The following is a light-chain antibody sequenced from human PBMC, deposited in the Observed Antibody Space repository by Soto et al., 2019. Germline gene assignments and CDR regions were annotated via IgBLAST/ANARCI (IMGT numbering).Light chain of an antibody. CDR2: DVS. V-gene: IGLV2-11*01. J-gene: IGLJ2*01. CDR3: CSYAGSYTHVV. Sequence: YNGTSSAVGCYNYVSWYQQHPGKAPKLMIYDVSKRPSGVPDRFSGSKSGNTASLTISGLQAEDEADYYCCSYAGSYTHVVFGRGTKVTVL. CDR1: SSAVGCYNY.